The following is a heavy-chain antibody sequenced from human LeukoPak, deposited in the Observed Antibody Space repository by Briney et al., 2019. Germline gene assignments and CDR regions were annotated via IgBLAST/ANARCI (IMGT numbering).Heavy chain of an antibody. CDR1: GFTFSSYS. J-gene: IGHJ6*02. CDR2: ISSSSGYI. V-gene: IGHV3-21*01. Sequence: PGGSLRLSCAASGFTFSSYSMNWVRQAPGKGLEWVSSISSSSGYIYYADSVKGRFTISRDNAKNSLYLQMNSLRAEDTAVYYCARAPSYDYGMDVWGQGTTVTVSS. CDR3: ARAPSYDYGMDV.